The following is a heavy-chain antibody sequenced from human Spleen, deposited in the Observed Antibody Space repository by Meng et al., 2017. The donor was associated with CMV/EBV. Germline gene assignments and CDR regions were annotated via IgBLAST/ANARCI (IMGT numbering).Heavy chain of an antibody. CDR2: INPNSGGT. D-gene: IGHD2-2*01. CDR3: ARDPTDIVVVPAAPGFDY. J-gene: IGHJ4*02. CDR1: GYTFTGYY. V-gene: IGHV1-2*02. Sequence: QVQLVQSGAEVKKPXXXXXXXCQASGYTFTGYYMHWVRQAPGQGLEWMGWINPNSGGTNYAQKFQGRVTMTRDTSISTAYMELSRLRSDDTAVYYCARDPTDIVVVPAAPGFDYWGQGTLGTVSS.